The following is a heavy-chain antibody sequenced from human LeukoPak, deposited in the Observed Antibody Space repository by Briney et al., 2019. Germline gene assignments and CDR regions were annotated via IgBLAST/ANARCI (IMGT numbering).Heavy chain of an antibody. D-gene: IGHD3-10*01. CDR1: GGSISSYY. CDR2: IYYSGTT. J-gene: IGHJ6*02. Sequence: SETQSLTCTVSGGSISSYYWSWIRQPPGKGLEWIGYIYYSGTTNYNPSLKSRVTISVDTSKNQFSLKLNSVTAADTAVYYCARDRITMVRGALRYYGMDVWGQGTTVTVSS. V-gene: IGHV4-59*01. CDR3: ARDRITMVRGALRYYGMDV.